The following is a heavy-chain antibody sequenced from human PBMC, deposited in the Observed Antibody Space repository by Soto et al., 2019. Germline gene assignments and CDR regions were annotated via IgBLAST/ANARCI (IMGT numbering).Heavy chain of an antibody. CDR1: GYTFTSYG. CDR2: ISAYNGNT. Sequence: QVQLVQSGAEVKKPGASVKVSCKASGYTFTSYGISWVRQAPGQGLEWMGWISAYNGNTNYAQKLQGRVTMTTDTSTSTAYMELRSLRSDDTAVYYCAMWNDYDILTGYSNHYYGMDVWGQGTTVTVSS. V-gene: IGHV1-18*01. CDR3: AMWNDYDILTGYSNHYYGMDV. D-gene: IGHD3-9*01. J-gene: IGHJ6*02.